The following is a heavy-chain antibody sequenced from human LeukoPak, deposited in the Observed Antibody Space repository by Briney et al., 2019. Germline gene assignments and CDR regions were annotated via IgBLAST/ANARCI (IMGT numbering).Heavy chain of an antibody. J-gene: IGHJ2*01. CDR3: TTDRGDIVAPVPYWYFDL. CDR2: ISDRGSRT. V-gene: IGHV3-23*01. D-gene: IGHD5-12*01. CDR1: GITLSNYG. Sequence: PGGSLRLSCAVSGITLSNYGMSWVRQAPGKGLEWVAGISDRGSRTNYADSVKGRFTISTDHPKNTLCLQMNSLKTEDTAVYYCTTDRGDIVAPVPYWYFDLWGRGTLVTVSS.